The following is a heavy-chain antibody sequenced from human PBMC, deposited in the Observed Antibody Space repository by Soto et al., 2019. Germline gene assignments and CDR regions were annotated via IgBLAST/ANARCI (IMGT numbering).Heavy chain of an antibody. J-gene: IGHJ4*02. V-gene: IGHV3-30*18. D-gene: IGHD6-13*01. Sequence: GGSLRLSCAASGFTFSSYGMHWVRQAPGKGLEWVAIISYDGTTTYFADSVKGRFTISRDSSENTLYLQMNSLSAEDTAMYYCAKVEAAAGSKYWGQGTLVTV. CDR1: GFTFSSYG. CDR2: ISYDGTTT. CDR3: AKVEAAAGSKY.